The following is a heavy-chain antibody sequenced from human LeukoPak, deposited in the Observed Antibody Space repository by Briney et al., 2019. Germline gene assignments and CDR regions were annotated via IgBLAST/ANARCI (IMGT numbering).Heavy chain of an antibody. V-gene: IGHV1-2*02. CDR1: GYTFTGYY. D-gene: IGHD3-22*01. CDR2: INPNSGGT. CDR3: ARGAYYYDSSGYYSDNSLSDY. J-gene: IGHJ4*02. Sequence: ASVKVSCKASGYTFTGYYMHWVRQAPGQGLEWMGWINPNSGGTNYAQKFQGRVTMTRDTSISTACMELSRLRSDDTAVYYCARGAYYYDSSGYYSDNSLSDYWGQGTLVTVSS.